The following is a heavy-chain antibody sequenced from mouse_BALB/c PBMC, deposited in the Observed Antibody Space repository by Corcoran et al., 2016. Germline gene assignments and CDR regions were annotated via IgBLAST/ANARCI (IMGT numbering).Heavy chain of an antibody. CDR3: AREENHGTRYAMDY. V-gene: IGHV1S136*01. J-gene: IGHJ4*01. CDR1: GYTFTDYV. CDR2: INPYNDGT. Sequence: EVQLQQSGPELVKPGASVKMSCKASGYTFTDYVMHWVKQKPGQSLEWIGYINPYNDGTRYNEKFKGKATLTSDKSSSTAYMELSSLTSEDSAVYYCAREENHGTRYAMDYWGQGTSVTVSS. D-gene: IGHD2-1*01.